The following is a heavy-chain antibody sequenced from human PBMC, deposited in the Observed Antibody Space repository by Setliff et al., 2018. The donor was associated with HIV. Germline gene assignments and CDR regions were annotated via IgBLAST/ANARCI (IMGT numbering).Heavy chain of an antibody. Sequence: SETLSLTCAVYGGSFSDYSWSWIRQPPGKGLEWIGEISYSRGTHYNPSLRSRVTISVDTSKNHFSLKLSSVTAADTAVFYCARVPFTTGFDYWGQGILVTVSS. CDR1: GGSFSDYS. V-gene: IGHV4-34*01. J-gene: IGHJ4*02. CDR2: ISYSRGT. CDR3: ARVPFTTGFDY. D-gene: IGHD3-3*01.